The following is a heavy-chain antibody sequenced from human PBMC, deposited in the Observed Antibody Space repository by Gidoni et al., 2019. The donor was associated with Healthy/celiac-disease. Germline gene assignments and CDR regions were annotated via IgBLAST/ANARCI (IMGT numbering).Heavy chain of an antibody. D-gene: IGHD3-22*01. Sequence: EVQLVESGGGLVQPGGSLRLSCAASGFTFSSYAMSWVRQAPGKGLEWVSAISGSGGSTYYADSVKGRFTISRDNSKNTLYLQMNSLRAEDTAVYYCAKDIVGEITMIDDAFDIWGQGTMVTVSS. J-gene: IGHJ3*02. CDR2: ISGSGGST. CDR1: GFTFSSYA. V-gene: IGHV3-23*04. CDR3: AKDIVGEITMIDDAFDI.